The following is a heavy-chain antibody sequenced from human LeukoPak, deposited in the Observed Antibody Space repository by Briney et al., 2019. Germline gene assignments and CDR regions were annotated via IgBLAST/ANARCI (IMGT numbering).Heavy chain of an antibody. CDR3: ATYRQVLLPFES. V-gene: IGHV3-23*01. CDR1: GFTFDDYA. CDR2: IFPSGGEI. Sequence: GGSLRLSCAASGFTFDDYAMVWVRQPPGKGLEWVSSIFPSGGEIHYADSVRGRFTISRDNSKSTLSLQMNSLRAEDTAIYYCATYRQVLLPFESWGQGTLVTVSS. J-gene: IGHJ4*02. D-gene: IGHD2-8*02.